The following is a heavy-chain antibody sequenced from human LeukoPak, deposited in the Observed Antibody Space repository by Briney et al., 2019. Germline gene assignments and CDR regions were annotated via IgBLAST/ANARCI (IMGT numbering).Heavy chain of an antibody. CDR3: ARAPDTYYDILTGYRAGYYYYGMDV. Sequence: PSQTLSLTCTVSGGSLSSGSYYWSWIRQPAGKGLEWLARIYTSGSTNYNPSLKSRVTISVDTSKNQFSLKLSSVAAADTAVYYCARAPDTYYDILTGYRAGYYYYGMDVWGQGTTVTVSS. V-gene: IGHV4-61*02. J-gene: IGHJ6*02. D-gene: IGHD3-9*01. CDR1: GGSLSSGSYY. CDR2: IYTSGST.